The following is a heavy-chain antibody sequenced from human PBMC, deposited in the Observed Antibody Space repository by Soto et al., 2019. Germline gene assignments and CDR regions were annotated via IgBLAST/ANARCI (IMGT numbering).Heavy chain of an antibody. V-gene: IGHV4-39*02. CDR3: ARRITRPERFDY. Sequence: SETLSLTCTVSGGSISRSSYYWGWIRQPPGKGLEWIGNIYYSGNTYYNPSLQSRVTISADTSKNHFSLKLTSATAADTAVYYCARRITRPERFDYWGQGALVTVSS. J-gene: IGHJ4*02. D-gene: IGHD1-20*01. CDR2: IYYSGNT. CDR1: GGSISRSSYY.